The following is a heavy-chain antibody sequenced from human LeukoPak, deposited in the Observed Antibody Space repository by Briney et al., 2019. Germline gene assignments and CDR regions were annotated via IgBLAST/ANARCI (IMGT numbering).Heavy chain of an antibody. CDR3: ARDDDSSGYRFDY. Sequence: ASVTVSCTASGYTFTGYYMHWVRQAPGQGLEWMGWNNPNSGGTNYAQKFQGRVTMTGDTSISTAYMELSRLRSDDTAVYYCARDDDSSGYRFDYWGQGTLVTVSS. CDR2: NNPNSGGT. CDR1: GYTFTGYY. D-gene: IGHD3-22*01. V-gene: IGHV1-2*02. J-gene: IGHJ4*02.